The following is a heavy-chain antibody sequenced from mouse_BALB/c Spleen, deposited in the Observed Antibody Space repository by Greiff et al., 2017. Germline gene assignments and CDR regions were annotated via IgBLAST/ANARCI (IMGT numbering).Heavy chain of an antibody. CDR3: ARSWDGFAY. D-gene: IGHD4-1*01. CDR2: IHYSGST. V-gene: IGHV3-1*02. J-gene: IGHJ3*01. CDR1: GFSITSGYS. Sequence: EVNLVESGPGLVQPSQSLSITCTFSGFSITSGYSWHWIRQFPGNKLEWMGYIHYSGSTNYNPSLKSRISITRDTSKNQFFLQLNSVTTEDTATYYCARSWDGFAYWGQGTLVTVSA.